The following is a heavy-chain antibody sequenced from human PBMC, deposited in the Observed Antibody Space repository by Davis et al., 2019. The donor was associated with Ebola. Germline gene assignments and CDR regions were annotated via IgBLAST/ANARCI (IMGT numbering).Heavy chain of an antibody. V-gene: IGHV5-51*06. J-gene: IGHJ6*03. Sequence: GESLKISCKGYGYNFNKFWIGWVRQMAGKGPEWMGIIYAGDSDTRYSPSFQGQVTIAADKSINTAYLQWSSLKASDTAVYYCARCRTLGSYYYMDVWGNGTSVTVSS. D-gene: IGHD3-10*01. CDR3: ARCRTLGSYYYMDV. CDR2: IYAGDSDT. CDR1: GYNFNKFW.